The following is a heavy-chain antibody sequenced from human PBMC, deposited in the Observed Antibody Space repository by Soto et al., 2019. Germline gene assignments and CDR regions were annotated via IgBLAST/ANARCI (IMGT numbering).Heavy chain of an antibody. J-gene: IGHJ4*02. D-gene: IGHD1-1*01. CDR2: LTADSDDT. V-gene: IGHV3-23*01. CDR1: GFTFSTHT. CDR3: AKGLDRASLDF. Sequence: EVQLLESGGTLVQPGGSLRLSCVASGFTFSTHTMNWVRQAPGKGLEWVSRLTADSDDTSYADSIKGRFTISIDNSKNTLYLQMNSLRAEDTAIYYCAKGLDRASLDFWGQGALVTVSS.